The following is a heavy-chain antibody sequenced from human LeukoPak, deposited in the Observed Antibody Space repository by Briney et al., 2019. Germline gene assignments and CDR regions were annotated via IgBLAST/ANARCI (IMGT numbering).Heavy chain of an antibody. V-gene: IGHV3-48*01. CDR3: ARGRGY. CDR2: ISSSSSTI. Sequence: PGGSLRLSCAASGFTFSSYSMNWVRQAPGKGLEWVSYISSSSSTIYYADSVKGRFTTSRDNAKNSLYLQMNSLRAEDTAVYYCARGRGYWGQGTLVTVSS. J-gene: IGHJ4*02. CDR1: GFTFSSYS.